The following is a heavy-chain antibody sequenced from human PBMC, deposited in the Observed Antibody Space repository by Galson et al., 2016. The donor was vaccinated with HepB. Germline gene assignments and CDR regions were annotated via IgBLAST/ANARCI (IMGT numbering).Heavy chain of an antibody. CDR3: TTPTEFVWDYDLSNYWTEY. CDR1: GFTFSSAC. Sequence: SLRLSCASSGFTFSSACMSWVRHAPGNGLEYIGRIKSKVDGGTTDCTAPVKGRFIISRDDSRNTLYLQLNSLKSEDTAVYYCTTPTEFVWDYDLSNYWTEYWGQGTQVTVSS. D-gene: IGHD3-22*01. V-gene: IGHV3-15*01. CDR2: IKSKVDGGTT. J-gene: IGHJ4*02.